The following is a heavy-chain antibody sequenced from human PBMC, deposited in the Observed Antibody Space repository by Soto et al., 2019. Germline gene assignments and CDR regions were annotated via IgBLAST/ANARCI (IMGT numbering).Heavy chain of an antibody. Sequence: QVQLVQSGSEVKKPGASVKVSCKASGYTFRTYGITWVRQAPGQGLEWVAWISVHTGDTKYAQKLQGRVSLTTDTFTTTAYIELRGLTSDDTAIYYCARARAEDSSSFSYYFDSWGQGTLVTVSS. D-gene: IGHD6-6*01. CDR2: ISVHTGDT. CDR3: ARARAEDSSSFSYYFDS. CDR1: GYTFRTYG. J-gene: IGHJ4*02. V-gene: IGHV1-18*01.